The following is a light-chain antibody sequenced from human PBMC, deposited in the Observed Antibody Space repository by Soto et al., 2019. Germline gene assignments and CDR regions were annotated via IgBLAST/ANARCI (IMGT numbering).Light chain of an antibody. CDR1: QSVSSN. Sequence: DIVMTQSPATLSVSPGERATLSCRASQSVSSNLAWYQQKPGQAPRLLIYGASTRATGIPARFSGSGSGTEFTLTISSLQSGDFAVYYCQQYNTWPPLTLGQGTRLEI. J-gene: IGKJ5*01. CDR2: GAS. CDR3: QQYNTWPPLT. V-gene: IGKV3-15*01.